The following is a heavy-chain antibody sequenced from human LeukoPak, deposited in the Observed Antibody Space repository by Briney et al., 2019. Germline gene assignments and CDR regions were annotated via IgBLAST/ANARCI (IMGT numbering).Heavy chain of an antibody. CDR3: ARGHNWNYAAFDI. Sequence: PSETLSLTCTVSGGSISSYYRSWIQQPAGKGLEWIGRIYTRGSTNYNPSLKSRVTMSVDTSKNQFSLKLSSVTAADTAVYYCARGHNWNYAAFDIWGQGTMVTVSS. CDR2: IYTRGST. CDR1: GGSISSYY. D-gene: IGHD1-7*01. V-gene: IGHV4-4*07. J-gene: IGHJ3*02.